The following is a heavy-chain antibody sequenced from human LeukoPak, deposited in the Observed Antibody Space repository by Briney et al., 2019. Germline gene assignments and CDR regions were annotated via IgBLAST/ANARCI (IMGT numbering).Heavy chain of an antibody. D-gene: IGHD3-10*01. CDR1: GGSFSGYY. CDR3: ARRGYYGSGI. V-gene: IGHV4-34*01. Sequence: SETLSLTCAVYGGSFSGYYWSWIRQPPGKGLEWIGEINHSGSTNYNPSLKSRATISVDTSKNQFSLKLSSVTAADTAVYYCARRGYYGSGIWGQGTLVTVSS. J-gene: IGHJ4*02. CDR2: INHSGST.